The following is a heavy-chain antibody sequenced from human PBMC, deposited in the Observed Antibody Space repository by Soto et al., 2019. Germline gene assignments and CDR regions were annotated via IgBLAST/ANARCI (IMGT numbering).Heavy chain of an antibody. D-gene: IGHD6-19*01. CDR2: FDPEDGET. CDR1: GYTLTELS. CDR3: ATVKAVAETFDY. V-gene: IGHV1-24*01. J-gene: IGHJ4*02. Sequence: GASVKVSCKVSGYTLTELSMHWVRQAPGKGLEWMGGFDPEDGETIYAQKFQGRVTMTEDTSTDTAYMELSSLRSEDTAVYYCATVKAVAETFDYWGQGTLVTVS.